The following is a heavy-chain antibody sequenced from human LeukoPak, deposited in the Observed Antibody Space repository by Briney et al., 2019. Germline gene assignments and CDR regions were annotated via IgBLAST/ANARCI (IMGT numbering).Heavy chain of an antibody. V-gene: IGHV3-9*01. CDR2: ISWNSGTI. D-gene: IGHD7-27*01. CDR1: GFTFGAYS. CDR3: AKGNWGSPFDS. Sequence: GGSLRLSCAASGFTFGAYSMHWFRQVPGKDLEWVSGISWNSGTIDYVDSVRGRFTISRDNAKSSLYLQMNSLRADDTALYYCAKGNWGSPFDSWGQGTLVAVSS. J-gene: IGHJ4*02.